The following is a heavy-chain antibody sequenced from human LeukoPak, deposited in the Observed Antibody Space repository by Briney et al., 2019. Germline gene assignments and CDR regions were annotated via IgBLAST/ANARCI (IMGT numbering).Heavy chain of an antibody. Sequence: GGSRRLSCVTSGFTFSASWMSWVRQAPGKGLEWVASINPDGSTRHHVDSVKGRFTISRDNAKKSLSLQMGALRAEDTAVYYCAAKRYGDYIVDYWGQGTLVTVSS. CDR3: AAKRYGDYIVDY. J-gene: IGHJ4*02. D-gene: IGHD4-17*01. CDR2: INPDGSTR. CDR1: GFTFSASW. V-gene: IGHV3-7*01.